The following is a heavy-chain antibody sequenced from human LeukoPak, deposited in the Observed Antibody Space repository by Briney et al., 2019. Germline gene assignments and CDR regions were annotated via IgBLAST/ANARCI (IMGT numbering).Heavy chain of an antibody. D-gene: IGHD5-12*01. Sequence: PGGSLRLSCAASEFTFISYAVHWVRQAPGKGLEGVALISYDGSNKYYADSVKGRFTISRDNSKNTVYLQMKSLRTEDTAMYYCARERAYSGYDSREYNYFDYWGQGTLVTVSS. V-gene: IGHV3-30*04. CDR3: ARERAYSGYDSREYNYFDY. CDR1: EFTFISYA. CDR2: ISYDGSNK. J-gene: IGHJ4*02.